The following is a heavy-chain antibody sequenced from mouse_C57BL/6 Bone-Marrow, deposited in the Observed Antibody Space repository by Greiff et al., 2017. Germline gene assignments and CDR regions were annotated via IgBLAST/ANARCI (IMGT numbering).Heavy chain of an antibody. CDR2: ISDGGSYT. Sequence: EVKVEESGGGLVKPGGSLKLSCAASGFTFSSYAMSWVRQTPEKRLEWVATISDGGSYTYYPDNVKGRFTISRDNAKNILYLQMSHLKSEDTAMYYCSRYGNPFDYWGQGTTLTVSS. D-gene: IGHD2-1*01. CDR1: GFTFSSYA. CDR3: SRYGNPFDY. J-gene: IGHJ2*01. V-gene: IGHV5-4*03.